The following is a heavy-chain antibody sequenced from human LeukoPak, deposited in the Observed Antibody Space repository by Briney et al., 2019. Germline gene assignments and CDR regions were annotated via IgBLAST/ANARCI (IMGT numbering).Heavy chain of an antibody. CDR1: GYTFTSYD. J-gene: IGHJ4*02. Sequence: ASVKVSCKASGYTFTSYDINWVRQVTGQGLEWMGWMNPNSGNTGYAQKFQGRVTMTRNTSISTAYMELSSLRSEDTAVYYCARAVWVGATYYFDYWGQGTLVTVSS. D-gene: IGHD1-26*01. CDR3: ARAVWVGATYYFDY. V-gene: IGHV1-8*01. CDR2: MNPNSGNT.